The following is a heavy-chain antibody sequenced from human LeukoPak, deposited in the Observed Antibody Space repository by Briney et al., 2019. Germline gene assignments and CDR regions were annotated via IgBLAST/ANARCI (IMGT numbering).Heavy chain of an antibody. V-gene: IGHV3-7*03. CDR2: IKQDESEK. CDR1: GFTLSRYW. CDR3: ATYSGVHHKTFDD. Sequence: GGSLRLSCAASGFTLSRYWMSWVRQAPGEGPEWVANIKQDESEKDYADSVRGRFTISRDNAKNSLYLQMNSLRAEDTALYYCATYSGVHHKTFDDWGQGTLVTVSS. J-gene: IGHJ4*02. D-gene: IGHD1-26*01.